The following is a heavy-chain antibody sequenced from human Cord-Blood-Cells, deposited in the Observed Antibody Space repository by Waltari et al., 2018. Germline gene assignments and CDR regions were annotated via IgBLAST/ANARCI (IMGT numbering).Heavy chain of an antibody. V-gene: IGHV3-30*18. J-gene: IGHJ4*02. CDR1: GFTFSSYG. D-gene: IGHD1-26*01. CDR3: AKDPDSGSYLAYFDY. Sequence: QVQLVESGGGVVQPGRSLRLSCAASGFTFSSYGMHWVGQAPGKGLEWVAVISYDGSNKYYADSVKGRFTISRDNSKNTLYLQMNSLRAEDTAVYYCAKDPDSGSYLAYFDYWGQGTLVTVSS. CDR2: ISYDGSNK.